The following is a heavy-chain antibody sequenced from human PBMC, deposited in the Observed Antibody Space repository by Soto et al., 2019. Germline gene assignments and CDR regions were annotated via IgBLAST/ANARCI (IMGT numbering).Heavy chain of an antibody. CDR3: ARGGRITIFGVITL. CDR1: GFTFGSYS. CDR2: ISSWSETI. Sequence: GGSLRLSCAASGFTFGSYSMNWLRQAPGKGLEWISYISSWSETIYYADSVKGRFTISRDNAKKSLYLQVNSLRDEDTAVYYCARGGRITIFGVITLWGQGTLVTVS. D-gene: IGHD3-3*01. J-gene: IGHJ4*02. V-gene: IGHV3-48*02.